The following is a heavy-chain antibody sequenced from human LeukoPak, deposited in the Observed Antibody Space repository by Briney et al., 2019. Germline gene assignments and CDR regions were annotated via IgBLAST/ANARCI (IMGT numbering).Heavy chain of an antibody. Sequence: ASVTVSCKASGGTFTSYTISWVRQAPGQGLEWMGRIIPILGIANYAQKLQGRVTITADKSTSTAYMELRSVRSDDTAVYYCARFSGVLVADDYWGQGTLVTVSS. J-gene: IGHJ4*02. CDR2: IIPILGIA. CDR3: ARFSGVLVADDY. CDR1: GGTFTSYT. V-gene: IGHV1-69*02. D-gene: IGHD2-8*02.